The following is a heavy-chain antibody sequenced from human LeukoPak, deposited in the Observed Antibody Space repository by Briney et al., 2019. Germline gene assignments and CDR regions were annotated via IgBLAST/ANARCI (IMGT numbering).Heavy chain of an antibody. D-gene: IGHD1-1*01. J-gene: IGHJ4*02. CDR2: INSDGSST. CDR1: GFTFSDYY. CDR3: AREENWNLYYFDY. V-gene: IGHV3-74*01. Sequence: PGGSLRLSCAASGFTFSDYYMSWIRQAPGKGLVWVSRINSDGSSTSYADSVKGRFTISRDNAKNTLYLQMNSLRAEDTAVYYCAREENWNLYYFDYWGQGTLVTVSS.